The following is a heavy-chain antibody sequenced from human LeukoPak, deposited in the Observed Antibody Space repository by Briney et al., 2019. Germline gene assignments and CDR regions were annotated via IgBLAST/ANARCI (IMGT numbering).Heavy chain of an antibody. D-gene: IGHD1-26*01. V-gene: IGHV1-46*01. Sequence: ASVKVSCKASGYTFTSYYMHWVRQAPGQGLEWMGIINPSGGSTTYAQKFQGRVTMTRDTSTSTVYMELSSLRSEDTAVYYCARVRSDGYFDYWGQGTLVTVSS. J-gene: IGHJ4*02. CDR1: GYTFTSYY. CDR3: ARVRSDGYFDY. CDR2: INPSGGST.